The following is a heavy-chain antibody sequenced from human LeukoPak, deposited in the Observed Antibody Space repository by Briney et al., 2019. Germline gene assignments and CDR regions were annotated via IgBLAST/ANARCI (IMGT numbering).Heavy chain of an antibody. CDR1: GFIFSNYD. CDR3: AKCSYGFSDPNFDY. V-gene: IGHV3-23*01. Sequence: GGSLRLSCAASGFIFSNYDMNWVRQAPGKGLEWVSAISGSGGSTYYADSVKGRFTISRDNSKNTLYLQMNSLRAEDTAVYYCAKCSYGFSDPNFDYWGQGTLVTVSS. D-gene: IGHD5-18*01. J-gene: IGHJ4*02. CDR2: ISGSGGST.